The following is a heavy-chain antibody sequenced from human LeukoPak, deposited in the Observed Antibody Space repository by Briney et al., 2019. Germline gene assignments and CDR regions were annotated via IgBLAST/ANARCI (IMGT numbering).Heavy chain of an antibody. V-gene: IGHV3-30*04. CDR3: ARDGYGLDTPTVSTNFDY. CDR1: GFTFRRSA. CDR2: TLYDGRDK. J-gene: IGHJ4*02. D-gene: IGHD5-18*01. Sequence: GGSLRLSCAASGFTFRRSAMHWVRQAPGKGLEWVAVTLYDGRDKYYADSAKGRFTISRDNSQNTLYLQMNSLRPEDTAVYYCARDGYGLDTPTVSTNFDYSGQGTLVTVSS.